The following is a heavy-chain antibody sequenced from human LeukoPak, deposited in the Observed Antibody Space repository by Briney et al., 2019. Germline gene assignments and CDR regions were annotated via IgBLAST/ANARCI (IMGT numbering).Heavy chain of an antibody. CDR3: ATSHDAKNAPFDH. V-gene: IGHV4-4*09. CDR1: GVSMSAYQ. CDR2: INTKGET. Sequence: SETLSLTCTVSGVSMSAYQWSWVRQSPEKGLEWIGCINTKGETSYNPSLKSRVTTSVDTSKSQFSLRLTSVTAADTAVYYCATSHDAKNAPFDHWGQGAPVTVSS. D-gene: IGHD2-8*01. J-gene: IGHJ4*02.